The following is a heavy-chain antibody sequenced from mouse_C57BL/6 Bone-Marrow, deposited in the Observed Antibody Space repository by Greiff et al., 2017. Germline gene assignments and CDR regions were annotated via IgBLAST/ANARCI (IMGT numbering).Heavy chain of an antibody. CDR2: IDPETGGT. D-gene: IGHD1-1*01. Sequence: QVQLQQSGAELVRPGASVTLSCKASGYTFTDYEMHWVKQTPVHGLEWIGAIDPETGGTAYNQKFKGKAILTADKSSSTAYMELRSLTSEDSAVYYCTRGGDMTTVVADYWGQGTTLTVSS. CDR3: TRGGDMTTVVADY. V-gene: IGHV1-15*01. CDR1: GYTFTDYE. J-gene: IGHJ2*01.